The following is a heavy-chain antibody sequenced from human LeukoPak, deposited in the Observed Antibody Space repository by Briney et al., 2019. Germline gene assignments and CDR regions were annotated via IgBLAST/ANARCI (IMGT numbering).Heavy chain of an antibody. D-gene: IGHD3-22*01. CDR1: GDSFSGYY. J-gene: IGHJ4*02. Sequence: SETLSLTCAVYGDSFSGYYWSWIRQPPGKGLEWIGEVNHSGSTNYNPSLKSRVTISVDTSKNQFSLKLSSVTAADTAVYYCARVYYDSSGYRRYYFDYWGQGTLVTVSS. CDR2: VNHSGST. CDR3: ARVYYDSSGYRRYYFDY. V-gene: IGHV4-34*01.